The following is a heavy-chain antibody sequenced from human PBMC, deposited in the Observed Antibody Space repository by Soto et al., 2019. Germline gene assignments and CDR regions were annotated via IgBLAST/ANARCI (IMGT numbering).Heavy chain of an antibody. CDR1: GFTFSGYA. V-gene: IGHV3-23*01. D-gene: IGHD3-3*01. CDR3: AKDRSVVYY. Sequence: GGSMRLSCAAAGFTFSGYARSWLRQAPGKGLEWVSAISGSGGSTYYADSVKGRFTISRDNSKNTLFLQMNSLRAEDTAVYYCAKDRSVVYYWGQGTLVTVSS. J-gene: IGHJ4*02. CDR2: ISGSGGST.